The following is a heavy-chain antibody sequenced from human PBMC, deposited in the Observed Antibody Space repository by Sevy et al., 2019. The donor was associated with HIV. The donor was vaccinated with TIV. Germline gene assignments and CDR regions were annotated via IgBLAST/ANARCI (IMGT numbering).Heavy chain of an antibody. Sequence: SETLSLTCTISGYSIRSGYYWGWIRQPPGKGLEWIGSMYHSGTTYYNASPKSRVTISADTSKNQFSLKLTSVTAADTAIYHCAAMSTVTKGDALDIWGQGTMVTVSS. V-gene: IGHV4-38-2*02. J-gene: IGHJ3*02. CDR3: AAMSTVTKGDALDI. CDR1: GYSIRSGYY. D-gene: IGHD4-17*01. CDR2: MYHSGTT.